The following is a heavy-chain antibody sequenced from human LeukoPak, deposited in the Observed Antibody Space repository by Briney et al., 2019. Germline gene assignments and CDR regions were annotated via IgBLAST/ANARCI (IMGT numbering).Heavy chain of an antibody. V-gene: IGHV4-59*08. Sequence: SETLSLTCSVSGGSITIYFWSWIPQSPGKRLEWIGFIYNTGRTNYNPSLQSRVTMSIDTSKNQFSLKLSSVTAADTAVYYCARQGELAIDYWGQGTLVTVSS. CDR3: ARQGELAIDY. D-gene: IGHD1-26*01. J-gene: IGHJ4*02. CDR2: IYNTGRT. CDR1: GGSITIYF.